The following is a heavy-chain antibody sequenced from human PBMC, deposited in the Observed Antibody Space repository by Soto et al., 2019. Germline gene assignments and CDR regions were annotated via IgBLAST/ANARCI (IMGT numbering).Heavy chain of an antibody. J-gene: IGHJ4*02. Sequence: GGSLRLSCAASGFTFSSYAMSWVRQAPGKGLEWVSAISGSGGSTYYADSVKGRFTISRDSSKNTLYLQMNSLRAEDTAVYYCAKVIGQLWLVVYFDYWGQGTLVTVSS. CDR3: AKVIGQLWLVVYFDY. CDR1: GFTFSSYA. CDR2: ISGSGGST. D-gene: IGHD5-18*01. V-gene: IGHV3-23*01.